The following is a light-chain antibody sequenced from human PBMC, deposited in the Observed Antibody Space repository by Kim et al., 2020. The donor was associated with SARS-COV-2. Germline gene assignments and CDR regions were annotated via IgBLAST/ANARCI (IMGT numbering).Light chain of an antibody. CDR3: NSRDTTGDRYV. CDR1: SLKYYY. V-gene: IGLV3-19*01. CDR2: GRN. J-gene: IGLJ1*01. Sequence: ALGKPVTITSQGDSLKYYYASWFQQKPGQAPLLVMYGRNRRPSGIPDRFSCSDSGDRASLTITGARAEDEADYYCNSRDTTGDRYVFGAGTKVTVL.